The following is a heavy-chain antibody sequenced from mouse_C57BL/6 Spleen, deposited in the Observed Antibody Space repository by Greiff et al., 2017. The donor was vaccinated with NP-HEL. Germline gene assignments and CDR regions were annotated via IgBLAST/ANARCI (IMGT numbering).Heavy chain of an antibody. J-gene: IGHJ4*01. CDR2: INPNNGGT. Sequence: VQLQQSGPELVKPGASVKISCKASGYTFTDYYMNWVKQSHGKSLEWIGDINPNNGGTSYTQKFKGKATLTVDKSSSTAYMELRSLTSEDSAVYYCARSGGYDAMDYWGQGTSVTVSS. CDR3: ARSGGYDAMDY. V-gene: IGHV1-26*01. CDR1: GYTFTDYY. D-gene: IGHD3-1*01.